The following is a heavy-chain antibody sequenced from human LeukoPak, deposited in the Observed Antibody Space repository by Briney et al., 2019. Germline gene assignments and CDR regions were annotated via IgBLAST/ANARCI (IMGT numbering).Heavy chain of an antibody. Sequence: ASVKVSCKASGGTFSRYAISWVRQPPGQGLEWMGGIIPIFGTANYAQKFQGRVTITADESTSTAYMELSSLRSEDTAVYYCNVVVAATVLDYWAHGTLVTVSS. V-gene: IGHV1-69*01. CDR1: GGTFSRYA. CDR2: IIPIFGTA. J-gene: IGHJ4*01. D-gene: IGHD2-15*01. CDR3: NVVVAATVLDY.